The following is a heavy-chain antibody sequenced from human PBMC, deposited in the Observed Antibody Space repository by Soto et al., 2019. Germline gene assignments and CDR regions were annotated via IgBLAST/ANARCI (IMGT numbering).Heavy chain of an antibody. CDR2: IRSKARNYAT. CDR1: GFNFSGSG. J-gene: IGHJ4*02. D-gene: IGHD2-2*01. Sequence: PGGSLRLSCAASGFNFSGSGVHWVRQASGKGLEWVGRIRSKARNYATAYTASVKGRFTISRDDSMNTAYLQMNSLKTEDTAVYYCTSPLAVPPTDWGQGTLVTVSS. V-gene: IGHV3-73*01. CDR3: TSPLAVPPTD.